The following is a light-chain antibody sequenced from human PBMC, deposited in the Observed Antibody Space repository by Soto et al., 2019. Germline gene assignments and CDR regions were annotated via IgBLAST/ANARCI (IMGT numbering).Light chain of an antibody. Sequence: EIVLTQSPATLSLSPGERATLSCRASQSVGTYLAWYQQKPGQAPRLLIYDASNRATGIPARFSGSGSGTDFTXTISGXXPEXXXXXXXXXXXNWPPLTFGGGTKVEIK. CDR2: DAS. CDR1: QSVGTY. V-gene: IGKV3-11*01. J-gene: IGKJ4*01. CDR3: XXXXNWPPLT.